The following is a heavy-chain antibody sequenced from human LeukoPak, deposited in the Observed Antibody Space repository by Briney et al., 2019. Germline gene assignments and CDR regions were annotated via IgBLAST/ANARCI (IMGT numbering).Heavy chain of an antibody. CDR3: AKGGEQVTWNFQN. D-gene: IGHD1/OR15-1a*01. Sequence: GGSLRLSCAASIFSFNLYGISWVRQAPGKGLEWIATISDSGANTYYADSVRGRFTISRDNSKNTLYLQMNSLRAEDTAVYYCAKGGEQVTWNFQNWGQGTLATVSS. V-gene: IGHV3-23*01. CDR1: IFSFNLYG. CDR2: ISDSGANT. J-gene: IGHJ1*01.